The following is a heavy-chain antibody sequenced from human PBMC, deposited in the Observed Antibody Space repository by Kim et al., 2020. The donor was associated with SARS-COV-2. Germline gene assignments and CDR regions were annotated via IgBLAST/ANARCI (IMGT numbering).Heavy chain of an antibody. J-gene: IGHJ4*02. V-gene: IGHV3-30*18. D-gene: IGHD6-19*01. CDR3: AKEEQWPTTNSDY. CDR1: GFTFSSYG. Sequence: GGSLRLSCAASGFTFSSYGMHWVRQAPGKGLEWVAVISYDGSNKYYADSVKGRFTISRDNSKNTLYLQMNSLRAEDTAVYYCAKEEQWPTTNSDYWSQGSLVTF. CDR2: ISYDGSNK.